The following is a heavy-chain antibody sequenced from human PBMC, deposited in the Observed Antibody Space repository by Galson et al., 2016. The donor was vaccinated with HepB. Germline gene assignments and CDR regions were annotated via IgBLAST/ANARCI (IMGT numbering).Heavy chain of an antibody. CDR1: GGSISSGGFY. D-gene: IGHD3-22*01. J-gene: IGHJ4*02. V-gene: IGHV4-31*03. CDR2: IHYSGST. Sequence: TLSLTCTVSGGSISSGGFYWSWIRQHPGKGLEWIGYIHYSGSTYYNPSLKSRITILVDRSQNPFSLRLSSVTAADTAVYYCASARVDYYDSTGYYDYWGQGTLVTVSS. CDR3: ASARVDYYDSTGYYDY.